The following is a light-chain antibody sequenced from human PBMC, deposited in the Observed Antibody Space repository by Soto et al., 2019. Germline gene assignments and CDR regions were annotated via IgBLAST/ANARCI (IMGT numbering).Light chain of an antibody. CDR3: QQYDSFPRT. CDR2: KAS. V-gene: IGKV1-5*03. J-gene: IGKJ1*01. Sequence: EIQMTQSPSTLSASVGDRVTITCRASQSISNWLAWYQQKPGKAPKLLIYKASSLESGVPSRFSGSGSGTEFTLSISSLQPDDFATYYCQQYDSFPRTFGQGTKVEIK. CDR1: QSISNW.